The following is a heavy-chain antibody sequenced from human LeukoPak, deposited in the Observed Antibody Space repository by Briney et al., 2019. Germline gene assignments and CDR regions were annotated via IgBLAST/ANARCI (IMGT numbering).Heavy chain of an antibody. J-gene: IGHJ6*03. CDR3: ARIQYGFYFYMDI. Sequence: PSETLSLTCTVSDGPINGYSWTWIRQSAGKGMEWVGRIHATGSTNYNPSLRSRVSMSIDTPNKQFSLNLTSVTAADTAVSYCARIQYGFYFYMDIWGMGTMVTVSS. CDR1: DGPINGYS. V-gene: IGHV4-4*07. CDR2: IHATGST. D-gene: IGHD5-24*01.